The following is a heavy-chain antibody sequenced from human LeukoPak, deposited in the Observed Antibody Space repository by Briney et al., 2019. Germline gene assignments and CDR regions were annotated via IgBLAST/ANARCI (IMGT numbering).Heavy chain of an antibody. Sequence: GGSLRLSCAASGFTFSSYSMNWVRQAPGKGREWVSSISSSSSYIYYADSVKGRFTISRDNAKNSLYLQMNSLRAEDTAVYYCASTRGLSGAFDIWGQGTMVTVSS. CDR1: GFTFSSYS. J-gene: IGHJ3*02. CDR2: ISSSSSYI. D-gene: IGHD1-26*01. V-gene: IGHV3-21*01. CDR3: ASTRGLSGAFDI.